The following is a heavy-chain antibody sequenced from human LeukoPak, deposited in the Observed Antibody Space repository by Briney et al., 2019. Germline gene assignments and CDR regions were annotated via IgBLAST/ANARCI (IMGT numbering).Heavy chain of an antibody. CDR3: AREGRSGWYGD. Sequence: GGSPRLSCPASGFTFSSYAMHWVRQAPGKGLEWVAVISYDGSNKYYADSVKGRFTISRDNSKNTLYLQMNSLRAEDTAVYYCAREGRSGWYGDWGQGSLVTVSS. J-gene: IGHJ4*02. D-gene: IGHD6-19*01. CDR2: ISYDGSNK. CDR1: GFTFSSYA. V-gene: IGHV3-30*04.